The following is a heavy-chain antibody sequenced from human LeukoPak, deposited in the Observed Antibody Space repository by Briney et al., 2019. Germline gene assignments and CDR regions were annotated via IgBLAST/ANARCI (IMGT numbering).Heavy chain of an antibody. CDR3: ARQGYGSGSYYYYYYYMDV. CDR2: IYNSGST. CDR1: GYSISSGYY. V-gene: IGHV4-38-2*02. J-gene: IGHJ6*03. D-gene: IGHD3-10*01. Sequence: SETLSLTCTVSGYSISSGYYWGWIRQSPGKGLEWIGSIYNSGSTYYNPSLKSRVTISIDTSKNQFSLKLSSVTAADTAVYYCARQGYGSGSYYYYYYYMDVWGKGTTVTISS.